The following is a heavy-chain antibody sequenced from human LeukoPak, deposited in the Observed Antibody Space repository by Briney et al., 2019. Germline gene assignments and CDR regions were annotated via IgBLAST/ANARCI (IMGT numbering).Heavy chain of an antibody. Sequence: ASVKVSCKASGYTFTGYYMHWVRQAPGQGLEWMGIISPKGDRTAYAQKFQGRLTVTRDASTSTVYMEPSSLRSEDTAVYYCARGGVSYTTDYWGQGTLVTVSS. D-gene: IGHD1-1*01. CDR3: ARGGVSYTTDY. V-gene: IGHV1-46*01. J-gene: IGHJ4*02. CDR2: ISPKGDRT. CDR1: GYTFTGYY.